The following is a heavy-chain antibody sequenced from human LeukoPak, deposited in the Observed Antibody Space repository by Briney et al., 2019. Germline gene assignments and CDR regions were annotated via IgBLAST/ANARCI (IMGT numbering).Heavy chain of an antibody. CDR1: EFTFSNYA. V-gene: IGHV3-33*08. J-gene: IGHJ4*02. CDR3: ARGYSSGWPDY. D-gene: IGHD6-19*01. CDR2: IWYDGSNK. Sequence: PGGSLRLSCAASEFTFSNYAMSWVRQAPGKGLEWVAVIWYDGSNKYYADSVKGRFTISRDNSKNTLYLQMNSLRAEDTAVYYCARGYSSGWPDYWGQGTLVTVSS.